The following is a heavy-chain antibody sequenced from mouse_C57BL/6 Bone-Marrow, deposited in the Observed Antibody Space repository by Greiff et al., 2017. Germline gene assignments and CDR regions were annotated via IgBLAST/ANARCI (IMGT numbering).Heavy chain of an antibody. CDR2: ISYDGSN. CDR3: ARRNDGFAY. Sequence: VQLQESGPGLVKPSQSLSLTCSVTGYSITSGYYWNWIRQFPGNELEWMGYISYDGSNNYNPSLKNRISITRDTSKNQFFLKLNSVTPEDTATYYCARRNDGFAYWGQGTLVTVSA. J-gene: IGHJ3*01. V-gene: IGHV3-6*01. CDR1: GYSITSGYY.